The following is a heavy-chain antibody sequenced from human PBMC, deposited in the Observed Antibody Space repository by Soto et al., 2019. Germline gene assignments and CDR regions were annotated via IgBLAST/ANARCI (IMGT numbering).Heavy chain of an antibody. CDR3: AKDSGSYSYYYYSMDV. J-gene: IGHJ6*02. CDR1: GFSFDDHA. CDR2: SSWNSGSI. Sequence: EVQLVESGGGLVQPGRSLRPSCAASGFSFDDHAMHWVRQAPGKGLEWVSGSSWNSGSIGYADSVKGRFTISRDNAKNSLYLQMNSLRAEDTALYYCAKDSGSYSYYYYSMDVWGQGTTVTVSS. D-gene: IGHD1-26*01. V-gene: IGHV3-9*01.